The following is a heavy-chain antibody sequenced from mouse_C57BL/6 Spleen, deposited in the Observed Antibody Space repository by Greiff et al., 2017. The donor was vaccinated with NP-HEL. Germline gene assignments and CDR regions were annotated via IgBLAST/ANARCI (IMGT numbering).Heavy chain of an antibody. J-gene: IGHJ3*01. CDR2: ISSGSSTI. CDR3: AKGIYDGYQFAY. V-gene: IGHV5-17*01. D-gene: IGHD2-3*01. CDR1: GFTFSDYG. Sequence: EVKLVESGGGLVKPGGSLKLSCAASGFTFSDYGMHWVRQAPEKGLEWVAYISSGSSTIYYADTVKGRFTISRDNAKNTLFLQMTSLRSEDTAMYYCAKGIYDGYQFAYWGQGTLVTVSA.